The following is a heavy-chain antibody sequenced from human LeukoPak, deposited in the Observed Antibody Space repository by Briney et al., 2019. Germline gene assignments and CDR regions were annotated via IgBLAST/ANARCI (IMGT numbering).Heavy chain of an antibody. CDR2: ISGSGGST. D-gene: IGHD6-19*01. CDR1: GFTFSSYA. V-gene: IGHV3-23*01. J-gene: IGHJ4*02. CDR3: AKDHLPGIVVADRDY. Sequence: GGSLRLSCAASGFTFSSYAMSWVRQAPGKELEWVSAISGSGGSTYYADSVKGRSTISRDNSKNTLYLQMNSLRAEDTAVYYCAKDHLPGIVVADRDYWGQGTLVTVSS.